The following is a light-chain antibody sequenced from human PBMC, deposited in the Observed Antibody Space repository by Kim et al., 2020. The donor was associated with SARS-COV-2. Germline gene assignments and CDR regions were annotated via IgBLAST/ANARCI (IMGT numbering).Light chain of an antibody. Sequence: GQTVEITGPGDSLRGYYASWYQQKPGQAPVLVIYGKNNRPSGIPDRFSGSSSGNTASLTITGAQAEDEADYYCNSRDSSGNHLRVVFGGGTQLTVL. V-gene: IGLV3-19*01. J-gene: IGLJ2*01. CDR1: SLRGYY. CDR2: GKN. CDR3: NSRDSSGNHLRVV.